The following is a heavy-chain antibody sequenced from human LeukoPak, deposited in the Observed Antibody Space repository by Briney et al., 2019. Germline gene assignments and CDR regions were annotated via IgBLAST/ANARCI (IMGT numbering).Heavy chain of an antibody. CDR2: IKEDGSEK. CDR3: AKDHKSGCYDY. Sequence: GRSLRLSCAASEFSFSTYWMTWVRQAPGKGLGWVANIKEDGSEKNHLDSVKGRFTISRDNAKNSLYLHMNSLRAEDTAVYYCAKDHKSGCYDYWGPGTLVTVSS. V-gene: IGHV3-7*01. D-gene: IGHD6-19*01. CDR1: EFSFSTYW. J-gene: IGHJ4*02.